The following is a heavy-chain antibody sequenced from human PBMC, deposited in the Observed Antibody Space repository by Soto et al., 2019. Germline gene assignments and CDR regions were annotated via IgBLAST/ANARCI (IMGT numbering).Heavy chain of an antibody. CDR1: EIIFSGYG. D-gene: IGHD6-13*01. J-gene: IGHJ6*03. V-gene: IGHV3-30*02. Sequence: PGGSLRLSCAVSEIIFSGYGMHWVRQAPGKGLEWVAVIRFDGSNIYYADSVKGRFTISRDNSKNTLYLQMDSLRAEDTAVYYCAKLVYAATYMDVWGKGTTVTVSS. CDR3: AKLVYAATYMDV. CDR2: IRFDGSNI.